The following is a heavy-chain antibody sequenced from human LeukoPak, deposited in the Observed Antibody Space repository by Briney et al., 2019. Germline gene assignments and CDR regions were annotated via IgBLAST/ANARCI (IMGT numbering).Heavy chain of an antibody. CDR1: GFIFSSYS. CDR2: ISSSGDYI. J-gene: IGHJ4*02. CDR3: ARGRSGSYYNHNDY. D-gene: IGHD3-10*01. Sequence: PGGSLRLSCAASGFIFSSYSMKWVRQAPGEGLEWVSSISSSGDYIYYADSVKGRFIISRDNAKNTLYLQMNSLRAEDTAVFYCARGRSGSYYNHNDYWGQGTLVTVSS. V-gene: IGHV3-21*01.